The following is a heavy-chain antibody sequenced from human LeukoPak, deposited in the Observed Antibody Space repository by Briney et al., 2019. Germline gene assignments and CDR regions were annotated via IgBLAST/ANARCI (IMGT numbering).Heavy chain of an antibody. CDR1: GFTFDDYT. Sequence: GGSLRLSCAASGFTFDDYTMHWVRQAPGKGREWVSLISWDGVTTYYAHSVKGRFTSSRDSSTNSLFLQMNSLRTEDTALYYCARDKTGTGIDYWGQGTLVTVSS. D-gene: IGHD1-7*01. J-gene: IGHJ4*02. CDR3: ARDKTGTGIDY. CDR2: ISWDGVTT. V-gene: IGHV3-43*01.